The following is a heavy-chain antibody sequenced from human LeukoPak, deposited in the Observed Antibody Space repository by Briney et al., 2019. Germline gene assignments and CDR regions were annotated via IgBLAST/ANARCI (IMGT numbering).Heavy chain of an antibody. D-gene: IGHD3-22*01. Sequence: GGSLRLSCAVSGFIFSNYAMNWVRQAPGKGLEWVSAISGSGGRTYYADSVKGRFTISRDNSKNTLYLQMNRLRAEDTAVYYCAKVLVYDRSGDDAFDIWGQGTMVTVSS. CDR1: GFIFSNYA. CDR2: ISGSGGRT. V-gene: IGHV3-23*01. CDR3: AKVLVYDRSGDDAFDI. J-gene: IGHJ3*02.